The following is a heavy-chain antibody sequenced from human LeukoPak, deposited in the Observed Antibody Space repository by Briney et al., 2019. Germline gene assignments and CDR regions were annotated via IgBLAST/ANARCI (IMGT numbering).Heavy chain of an antibody. CDR2: IYYSGST. CDR3: ARRDDYGGNSGFPPFDY. J-gene: IGHJ4*02. Sequence: SETLSLTCTVSGGSISSSSYYWGWIRQPPGKGLEWIGSIYYSGSTYYNPSLKSRVTISVDTSKNQFSLKLSSVTAADTAVYYCARRDDYGGNSGFPPFDYWGQGTLVTVSS. V-gene: IGHV4-39*01. D-gene: IGHD4-23*01. CDR1: GGSISSSSYY.